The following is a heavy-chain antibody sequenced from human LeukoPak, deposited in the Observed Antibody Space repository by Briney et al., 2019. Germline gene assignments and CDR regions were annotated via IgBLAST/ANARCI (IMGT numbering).Heavy chain of an antibody. CDR2: ISSSGNTI. CDR3: ARSIFWSKGYMDV. Sequence: PGGSLRLSCAASGFTFSSYEMNWVRQAPGKGLEWVSYISSSGNTIYYADSVKGRFTISRDNAKNSLYLQMNSLRAEDTAVYYCARSIFWSKGYMDVWGKGTPVTISS. CDR1: GFTFSSYE. J-gene: IGHJ6*03. V-gene: IGHV3-48*03. D-gene: IGHD3-3*01.